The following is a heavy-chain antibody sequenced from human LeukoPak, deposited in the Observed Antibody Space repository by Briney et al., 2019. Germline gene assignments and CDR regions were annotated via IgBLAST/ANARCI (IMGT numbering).Heavy chain of an antibody. D-gene: IGHD1-26*01. J-gene: IGHJ4*02. CDR3: ARAVGATTWFDY. CDR1: GGSISSSSYY. V-gene: IGHV4-39*07. CDR2: IYYSGST. Sequence: SETLSLTCTVSGGSISSSSYYWGWIRQPPGKGLEWIGSIYYSGSTYYNPSLKSRVTISVDTSKNQFSLKLSSVTAADTAVYYCARAVGATTWFDYWGQGTLVTVSS.